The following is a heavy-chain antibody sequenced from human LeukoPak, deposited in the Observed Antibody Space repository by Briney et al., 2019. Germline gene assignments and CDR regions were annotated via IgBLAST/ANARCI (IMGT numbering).Heavy chain of an antibody. V-gene: IGHV3-64*01. D-gene: IGHD3-16*02. CDR2: ISSNGGST. J-gene: IGHJ4*02. CDR3: ARAPEYYDYVWGSYRSPLTLDY. CDR1: GFTFSSYA. Sequence: GGSLRLSCAASGFTFSSYAMHWVRQAPGKGLEYVSAISSNGGSTCYANSVKGRFTISRDNSKNTLYLQMGSLRAEDMAVYYCARAPEYYDYVWGSYRSPLTLDYWGQGTLVTVSS.